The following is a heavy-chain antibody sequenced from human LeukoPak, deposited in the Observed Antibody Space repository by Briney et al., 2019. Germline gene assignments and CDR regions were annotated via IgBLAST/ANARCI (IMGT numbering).Heavy chain of an antibody. CDR1: GFTVSSNY. D-gene: IGHD3-9*01. CDR3: ARDLFGDYDILTGYYYYYGMDV. CDR2: IYSDGST. V-gene: IGHV3-53*01. Sequence: GGSLRLSCAASGFTVSSNYMSWVRQAPGKGLEWVSVIYSDGSTYYADSVKGRFTISRDNSKNTLYLQMNSLRAEDTAVYYCARDLFGDYDILTGYYYYYGMDVWGQGTTVTVSS. J-gene: IGHJ6*02.